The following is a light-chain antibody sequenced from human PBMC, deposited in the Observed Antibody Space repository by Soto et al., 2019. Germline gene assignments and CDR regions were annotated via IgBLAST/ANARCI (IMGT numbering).Light chain of an antibody. CDR2: EVT. CDR3: TSYAGSNTVI. Sequence: QSLLTQPPSASGSPGQSVTISCTGTSSDVGDYDYVSWYRQYPGKVPQLIIYEVTRRPSGVPNRFSGSKSGNTASLTVSGLQVEDEADYYCTSYAGSNTVIFGGGTKLTVL. V-gene: IGLV2-8*01. J-gene: IGLJ2*01. CDR1: SSDVGDYDY.